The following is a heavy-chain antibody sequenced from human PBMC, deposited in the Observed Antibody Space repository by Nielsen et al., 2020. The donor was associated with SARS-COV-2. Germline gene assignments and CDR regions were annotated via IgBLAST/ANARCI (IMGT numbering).Heavy chain of an antibody. V-gene: IGHV5-10-1*01. Sequence: KVSCKGSGYSFTSYWISWVRQMPGKGLEWMGRIDPSDSYTNYSPSFQGHVTISADKSISTAYPQWSSLKASDTAMYYCAILNSYSTYYDYWGQGTLVTVSS. CDR1: GYSFTSYW. J-gene: IGHJ4*02. CDR3: AILNSYSTYYDY. D-gene: IGHD6-13*01. CDR2: IDPSDSYT.